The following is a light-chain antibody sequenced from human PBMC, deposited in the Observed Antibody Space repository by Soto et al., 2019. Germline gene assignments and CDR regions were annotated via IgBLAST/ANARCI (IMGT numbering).Light chain of an antibody. CDR1: QSFSSNY. Sequence: VLTQSPVTVSLSPGERSTLSCRASQSFSSNYLAWYQQKPGQAPRLLIYGASNRATGIPDRFSGSGSGTDFTLTISRLEPEDFAVYYCQQYGSSGTFGQGTKVDIK. CDR2: GAS. CDR3: QQYGSSGT. J-gene: IGKJ1*01. V-gene: IGKV3-20*01.